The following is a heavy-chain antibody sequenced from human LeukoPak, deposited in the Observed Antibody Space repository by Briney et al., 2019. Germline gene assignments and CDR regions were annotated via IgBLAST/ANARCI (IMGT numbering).Heavy chain of an antibody. V-gene: IGHV4-59*01. J-gene: IGHJ4*02. CDR3: ARGVGGNIFDY. Sequence: SETLSLTCTVSGGSISSYYWSWIRQPPGKGLEWIGYIYYSGSTNYNPSLKSRVTILVDTSKNQLSLKLSSVTAADTAVYYCARGVGGNIFDYWGQGTLVTVSS. D-gene: IGHD4-23*01. CDR1: GGSISSYY. CDR2: IYYSGST.